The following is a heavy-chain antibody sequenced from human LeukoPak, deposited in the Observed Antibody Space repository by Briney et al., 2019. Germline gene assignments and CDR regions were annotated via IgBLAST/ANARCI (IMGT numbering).Heavy chain of an antibody. CDR1: GDSITTTDHY. Sequence: SETLSLTCTVSGDSITTTDHYWGWIRQPPGKGLEWIGSIYYSGSTYYNPSLKSRVTISVDTSKNQFSLKLSSVTAADTAVYYCARSPGSIAARPPYFDYWGQGTLVTVSS. V-gene: IGHV4-39*01. J-gene: IGHJ4*02. CDR2: IYYSGST. CDR3: ARSPGSIAARPPYFDY. D-gene: IGHD6-6*01.